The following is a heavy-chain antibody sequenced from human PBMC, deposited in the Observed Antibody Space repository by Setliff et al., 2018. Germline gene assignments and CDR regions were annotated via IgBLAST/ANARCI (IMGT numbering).Heavy chain of an antibody. CDR1: GESFSGHY. V-gene: IGHV4-34*01. CDR3: ARDRPEVVIDAARALFDY. Sequence: SETLSLTCAVYGESFSGHYWSWIRQPPGKGLEWIGEINHSGSTNYNPSLKSRVTISVDTSQNYFSLKLTSVTEADTAVYYCARDRPEVVIDAARALFDYWGQGALVTVSS. J-gene: IGHJ4*02. D-gene: IGHD2-15*01. CDR2: INHSGST.